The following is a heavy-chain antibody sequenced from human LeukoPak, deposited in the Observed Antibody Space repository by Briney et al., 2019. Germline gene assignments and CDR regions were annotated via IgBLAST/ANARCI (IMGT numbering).Heavy chain of an antibody. V-gene: IGHV3-30-3*01. J-gene: IGHJ6*02. CDR1: GFTFSSHA. Sequence: PGRSLRLSCAASGFTFSSHAMHWVRQAPGKGLEWVAVISYDGSNKYYADSVKGRFTISRDNSKNTLYLQMNSLRAEDTAVYYCARDRGGLIAAADYYYYGMDVWGRGTTVTVSS. CDR2: ISYDGSNK. CDR3: ARDRGGLIAAADYYYYGMDV. D-gene: IGHD6-13*01.